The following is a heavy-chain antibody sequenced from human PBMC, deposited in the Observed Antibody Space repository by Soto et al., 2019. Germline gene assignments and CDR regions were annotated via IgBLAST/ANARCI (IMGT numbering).Heavy chain of an antibody. CDR1: GGTFSNYA. CDR2: IIPLFGTT. D-gene: IGHD3-22*01. J-gene: IGHJ4*02. Sequence: QVQVVQSGAEVKKPGSSVKVSCKASGGTFSNYALNWVRQAPGHGLEWMGAIIPLFGTTNYAQKFQGRVTITADKSTSAAYMELRSLRSEDTAVYYCARGVPYYYNSSGVPLNDWGQGTLVTVSS. V-gene: IGHV1-69*06. CDR3: ARGVPYYYNSSGVPLND.